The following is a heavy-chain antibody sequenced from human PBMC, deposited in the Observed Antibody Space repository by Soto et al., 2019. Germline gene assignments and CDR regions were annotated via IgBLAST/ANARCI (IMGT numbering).Heavy chain of an antibody. CDR2: ISAYNGNT. CDR3: ARDVDTAMVNRFDP. CDR1: GYTFTSYG. J-gene: IGHJ5*02. V-gene: IGHV1-18*01. D-gene: IGHD5-18*01. Sequence: ASVKVSCKASGYTFTSYGISWVRQAPGQGLEWMGWISAYNGNTNYAQKLQGRVTMTTDTSTSTAYMELRSLRSDDTAVYYCARDVDTAMVNRFDPWGQGTLVTVSS.